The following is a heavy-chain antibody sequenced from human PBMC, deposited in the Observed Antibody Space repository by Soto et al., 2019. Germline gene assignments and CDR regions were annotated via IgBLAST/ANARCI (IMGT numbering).Heavy chain of an antibody. CDR2: ISSSSSYI. D-gene: IGHD3-3*01. CDR1: GFTFSSYS. Sequence: GGSLRLSCAASGFTFSSYSMNWVRQAPGKGLEWVSSISSSSSYIYYADSVKGRFTISRDNAKNSLYLQMNSLRAEDTAVYYCARDRNPSITIFGVVIMFWFDPWGQGTLVTVS. CDR3: ARDRNPSITIFGVVIMFWFDP. J-gene: IGHJ5*02. V-gene: IGHV3-21*01.